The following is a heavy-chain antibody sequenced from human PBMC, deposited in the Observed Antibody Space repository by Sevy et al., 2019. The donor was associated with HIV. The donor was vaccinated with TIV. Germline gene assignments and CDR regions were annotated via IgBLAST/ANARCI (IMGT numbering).Heavy chain of an antibody. CDR3: ARSSSAYPYHFDY. V-gene: IGHV4-30-2*01. CDR1: GGSISTDLYS. Sequence: SETLSLTCAVSGGSISTDLYSWNWIRQPPGKGLEWIGYIFHSGNTYYNPSLKSRVTISIDRSKNQFSLHLSSVTAADTAVYYCARSSSAYPYHFDYWGQGTLVTVSS. J-gene: IGHJ4*02. CDR2: IFHSGNT.